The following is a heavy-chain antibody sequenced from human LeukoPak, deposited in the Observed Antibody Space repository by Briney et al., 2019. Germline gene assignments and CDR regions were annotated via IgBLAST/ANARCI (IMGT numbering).Heavy chain of an antibody. J-gene: IGHJ3*02. CDR3: ARQIVVVITTGRDAFDI. D-gene: IGHD3-22*01. CDR1: GYSFTSYW. Sequence: GESLKISCKGSGYSFTSYWIGWARQMPGKGLEWMGIIYPGDSDTRYSPSFQGQVTISADKSISTAYLQWSSLKASDTAMYYCARQIVVVITTGRDAFDIWGQGTMVTVSS. CDR2: IYPGDSDT. V-gene: IGHV5-51*01.